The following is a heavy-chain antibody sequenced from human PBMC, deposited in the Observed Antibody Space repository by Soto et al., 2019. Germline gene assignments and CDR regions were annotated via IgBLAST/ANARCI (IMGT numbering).Heavy chain of an antibody. D-gene: IGHD1-1*01. Sequence: QVQLVQSGAEEKKPGASVKVSCTASGYTFSNFAMQWVRQPPGQRLEWMGWINRGNGNTEYSQTFQARVTITRDTSASSVYMELSSLTSEETAVYYCARSSTVDTTAGGTHFDYWGQGTLVTVSS. CDR1: GYTFSNFA. CDR3: ARSSTVDTTAGGTHFDY. J-gene: IGHJ4*02. CDR2: INRGNGNT. V-gene: IGHV1-3*05.